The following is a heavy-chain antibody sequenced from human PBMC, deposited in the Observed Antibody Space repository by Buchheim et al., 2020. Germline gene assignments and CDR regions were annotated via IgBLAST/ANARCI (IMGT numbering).Heavy chain of an antibody. J-gene: IGHJ4*02. CDR3: AKDGYSDVSPGWDVSSDY. CDR2: ISGSGAYT. D-gene: IGHD3-9*01. V-gene: IGHV3-23*04. Sequence: EMQLVESGGGLVQPGGSLRLSCAASGFTFSTYAMSWVRQAPGKGLEWVSGISGSGAYTYYAGSVKGRFTMSRDNSKNTLYLQMDSLRAEDAAIYYCAKDGYSDVSPGWDVSSDYWGQGT. CDR1: GFTFSTYA.